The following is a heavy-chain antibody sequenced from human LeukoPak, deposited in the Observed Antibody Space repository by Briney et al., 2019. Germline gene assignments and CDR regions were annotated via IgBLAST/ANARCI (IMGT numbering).Heavy chain of an antibody. Sequence: GGSLRLSCAASGFTFSSYAMSWVRQAPGKGLEWVSAISGSGGSTYYADSVKGRFTISRDNSKNTLYLQMNSPRAEDTAVYYCAKALDYDFWSGDYWGQGTLVTVSS. V-gene: IGHV3-23*01. CDR3: AKALDYDFWSGDY. D-gene: IGHD3-3*01. CDR1: GFTFSSYA. J-gene: IGHJ4*02. CDR2: ISGSGGST.